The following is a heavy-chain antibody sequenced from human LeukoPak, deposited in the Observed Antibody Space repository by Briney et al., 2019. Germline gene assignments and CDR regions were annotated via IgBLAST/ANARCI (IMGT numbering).Heavy chain of an antibody. D-gene: IGHD3-22*01. Sequence: GASVKVSCKASGGTFSSYAISWVRQAPGQGLEWMGRIIPILGIANYAQKFQGRVTITADKSTSTAYMELSSLRSEDTAVYYCGVFFLVSRRYYDSSDFDYWGQGTLVTVSS. CDR2: IIPILGIA. CDR1: GGTFSSYA. J-gene: IGHJ4*02. V-gene: IGHV1-69*04. CDR3: GVFFLVSRRYYDSSDFDY.